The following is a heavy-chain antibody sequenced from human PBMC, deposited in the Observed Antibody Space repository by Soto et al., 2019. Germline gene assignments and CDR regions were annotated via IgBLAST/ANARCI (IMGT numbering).Heavy chain of an antibody. CDR3: ARGANGSGSYY. V-gene: IGHV4-30-4*01. CDR2: IYYSGST. D-gene: IGHD3-10*01. J-gene: IGHJ4*02. Sequence: KASETLSLTCTFSCGSIISGDYYWSWIRQPPGKGLEWIGYIYYSGSTYYNPSLKSRVTISVDTSKNQFSLKLSSVTAADTAVYYCARGANGSGSYYWGQGTLVTVSS. CDR1: CGSIISGDYY.